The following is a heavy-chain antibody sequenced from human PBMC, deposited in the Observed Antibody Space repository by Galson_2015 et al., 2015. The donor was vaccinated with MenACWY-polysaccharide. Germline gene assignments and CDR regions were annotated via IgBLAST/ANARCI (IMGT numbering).Heavy chain of an antibody. D-gene: IGHD6-6*01. Sequence: LSLTCTVSGASISTAGYYWSWIRQHPGRGLEWIGYIFDSGNTNYNPSLRSRIDISVDTSKNQFSLKLSSVTAADTAIYYCARENRQQLVEAIDYWGQGTLVTVSS. CDR2: IFDSGNT. J-gene: IGHJ4*02. CDR3: ARENRQQLVEAIDY. V-gene: IGHV4-31*03. CDR1: GASISTAGYY.